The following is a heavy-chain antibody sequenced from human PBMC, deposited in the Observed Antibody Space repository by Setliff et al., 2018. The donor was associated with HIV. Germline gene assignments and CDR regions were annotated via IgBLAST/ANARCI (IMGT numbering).Heavy chain of an antibody. Sequence: SETLSLTCIVSLDSISSGYYWGWIRQPPGKGLEWIGSIYHSGSTYYNPSLKSRLTISVETSKNEFALKMASVTAADTAVYFCARQRAVAGINDYWGQGTLVTVSS. J-gene: IGHJ4*02. CDR2: IYHSGST. D-gene: IGHD6-19*01. CDR3: ARQRAVAGINDY. V-gene: IGHV4-38-2*02. CDR1: LDSISSGYY.